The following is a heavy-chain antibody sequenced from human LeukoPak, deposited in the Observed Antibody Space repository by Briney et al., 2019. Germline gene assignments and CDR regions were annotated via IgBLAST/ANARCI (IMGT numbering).Heavy chain of an antibody. Sequence: PGGSLRLSCAASGFTFSSYGMHWVRQAPGKGLEWVAVIWYDGSNKYYADSVKGRFTISRDNSKNTLYLQMNSLRAEDTAVYYCAKHAGRFGELLIGRGGYFDYWGQGTLVTVSP. CDR3: AKHAGRFGELLIGRGGYFDY. CDR2: IWYDGSNK. D-gene: IGHD3-10*01. CDR1: GFTFSSYG. J-gene: IGHJ4*02. V-gene: IGHV3-33*06.